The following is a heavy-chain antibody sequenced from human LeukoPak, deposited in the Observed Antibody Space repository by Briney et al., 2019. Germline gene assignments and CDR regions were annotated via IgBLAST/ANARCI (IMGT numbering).Heavy chain of an antibody. CDR3: AKDRTIGDSGGDDF. V-gene: IGHV3-30*02. CDR1: GFTFSNYG. D-gene: IGHD6-19*01. J-gene: IGHJ4*02. Sequence: GGSLRLSCAASGFTFSNYGMPWVRQPPGKGLEWVAFIRSDGSTRYYADSVKGRFTISRDNSKNTLYLQMSSLRAEDTAVYYCAKDRTIGDSGGDDFWGQGTLITVSS. CDR2: IRSDGSTR.